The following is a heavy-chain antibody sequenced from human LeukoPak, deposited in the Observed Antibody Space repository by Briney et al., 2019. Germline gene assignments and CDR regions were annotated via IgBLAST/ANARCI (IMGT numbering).Heavy chain of an antibody. CDR1: GYTFTSYG. V-gene: IGHV1-18*01. Sequence: VASVKVSCKASGYTFTSYGISWVRQAPGQGLEWMGWISAYNGNTNYAQKLQGRVTMTTDTSTSTAYMELRSLRSDDTAVYYCARDEAGFGTTPLDYWGQGTLVTVSS. D-gene: IGHD2-8*01. CDR2: ISAYNGNT. J-gene: IGHJ4*02. CDR3: ARDEAGFGTTPLDY.